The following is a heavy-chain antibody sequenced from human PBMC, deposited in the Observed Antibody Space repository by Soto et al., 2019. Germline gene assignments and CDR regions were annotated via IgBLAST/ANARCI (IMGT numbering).Heavy chain of an antibody. V-gene: IGHV1-69*02. CDR3: ARRRYCGGVCYSKYNYGMDV. D-gene: IGHD2-21*02. J-gene: IGHJ6*02. CDR2: IIPVLGVT. Sequence: QVHLVQSGAEVKKPGSSVKVSCQASGSTFSSYTVSWVRQAPGQGLEWMGRIIPVLGVTNYAPKFKGRVTITADKAKTTASMELRSVRSGETVVYYCARRRYCGGVCYSKYNYGMDVWGEGTTVTVS. CDR1: GSTFSSYT.